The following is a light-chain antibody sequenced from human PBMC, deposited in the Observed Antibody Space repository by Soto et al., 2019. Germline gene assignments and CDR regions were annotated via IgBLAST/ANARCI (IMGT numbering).Light chain of an antibody. Sequence: QSVLTQPASVSGSPGQSITISCTGTSSDVGGYNYVSWYQQHPGKAPKLMIYEVSHRPSGVSNRFSGSKSGNTASLTMSGLQAEDEADYYCSSYISSSTYVLGTGTKVTVL. V-gene: IGLV2-14*01. J-gene: IGLJ1*01. CDR2: EVS. CDR3: SSYISSSTYV. CDR1: SSDVGGYNY.